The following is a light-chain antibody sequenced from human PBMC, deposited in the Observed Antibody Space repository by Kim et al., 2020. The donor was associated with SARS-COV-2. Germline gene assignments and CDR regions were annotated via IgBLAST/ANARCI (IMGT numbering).Light chain of an antibody. CDR3: QQYGSSPRT. J-gene: IGKJ1*01. V-gene: IGKV3-20*01. CDR1: QSVSSSY. CDR2: AAS. Sequence: SPGERATPSCRASQSVSSSYLAWYQQRPGQAPRLLIYAASSRATGIPDRFSGSGSGTDFTLTISRLEPEDFAVYYCQQYGSSPRTFGQGTKVDIK.